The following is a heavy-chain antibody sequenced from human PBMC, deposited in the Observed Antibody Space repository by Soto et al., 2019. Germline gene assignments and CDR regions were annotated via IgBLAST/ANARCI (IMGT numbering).Heavy chain of an antibody. Sequence: SETLSLTCTVSGGSISSYYWSWIRQPPGKGLEWIGYIYYSGSTNYNPSLKSRVTISVDTSKNQFSLKLSSVTAADTAVYYCARDRQPDGIWTFDYWGRGILVTVSS. CDR2: IYYSGST. V-gene: IGHV4-59*12. D-gene: IGHD2-15*01. CDR1: GGSISSYY. J-gene: IGHJ4*02. CDR3: ARDRQPDGIWTFDY.